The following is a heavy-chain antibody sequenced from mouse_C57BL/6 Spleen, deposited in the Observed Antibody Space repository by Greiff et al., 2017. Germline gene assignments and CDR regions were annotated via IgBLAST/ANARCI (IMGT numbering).Heavy chain of an antibody. CDR2: IYPSDSET. V-gene: IGHV1-61*01. Sequence: QVQLQQPGAELVRPGSSVKLSCKASGYTFTSYWMDWVKQRPGQGLEWIGNIYPSDSETHYNQKFKDKATLTVDKSSSTAYMQLSSLTSEDSAVYYCARASGKLYYDYDACAYWGQGTLVTVSA. D-gene: IGHD2-4*01. CDR3: ARASGKLYYDYDACAY. CDR1: GYTFTSYW. J-gene: IGHJ3*01.